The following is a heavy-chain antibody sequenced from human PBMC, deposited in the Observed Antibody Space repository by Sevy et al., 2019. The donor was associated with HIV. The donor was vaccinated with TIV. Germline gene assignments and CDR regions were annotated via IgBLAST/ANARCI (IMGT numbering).Heavy chain of an antibody. Sequence: GGSLRLSCAVSAFRFDDYGMHWVRQAPGKGLEWLAVISYDGKMIYYADSVKGRFTVSRDNSKSTLFLQMNSLRAEDTALYYCARHHYDSRRYPEIDNRGQGTQVTVSS. CDR2: ISYDGKMI. J-gene: IGHJ4*02. CDR3: ARHHYDSRRYPEIDN. CDR1: AFRFDDYG. D-gene: IGHD3-22*01. V-gene: IGHV3-30*03.